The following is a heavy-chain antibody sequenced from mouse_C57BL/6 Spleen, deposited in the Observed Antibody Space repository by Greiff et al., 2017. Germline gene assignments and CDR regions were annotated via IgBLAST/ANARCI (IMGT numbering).Heavy chain of an antibody. J-gene: IGHJ2*01. Sequence: DVKLVESGGGLVQPGGSLSLSCAASGFTFTDYYMSWVRQPPGKALEWLGFIRNKANAYTTEYSASVKGRFTISRDNSQSILYLQVNALRAEDSATYYCARYPDYWGQGTTLTVSS. CDR3: ARYPDY. V-gene: IGHV7-3*01. CDR1: GFTFTDYY. CDR2: IRNKANAYTT.